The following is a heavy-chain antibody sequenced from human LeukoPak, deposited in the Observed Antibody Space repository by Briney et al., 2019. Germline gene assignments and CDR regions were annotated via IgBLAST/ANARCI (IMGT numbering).Heavy chain of an antibody. Sequence: ASVKVSCKASGGTFSSYAISWVRQAPGQGLEWMGRIIPIFGIANYAQKFQGRVTITADKSTSTAYMELSSLRSEDTAVYYCARLVGSPDPTYTNWFDPWGQGTLVTVSS. CDR3: ARLVGSPDPTYTNWFDP. V-gene: IGHV1-69*04. CDR1: GGTFSSYA. J-gene: IGHJ5*02. D-gene: IGHD2-15*01. CDR2: IIPIFGIA.